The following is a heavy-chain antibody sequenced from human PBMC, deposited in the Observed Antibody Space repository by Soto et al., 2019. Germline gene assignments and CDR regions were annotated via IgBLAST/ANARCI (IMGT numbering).Heavy chain of an antibody. CDR2: IWYAGSNK. J-gene: IGHJ4*02. CDR1: GFTFSSYG. V-gene: IGHV3-33*01. D-gene: IGHD6-19*01. Sequence: QVQLVESGGGVVQHGRSLRLSCAASGFTFSSYGMHWVRQAPGNGLELVAVIWYAGSNKYYSDSVKGRFTISRDNSKNTLYLQMNSLRDEDTAVDYCARTKSSVFYFDYLGEGTLVTFS. CDR3: ARTKSSVFYFDY.